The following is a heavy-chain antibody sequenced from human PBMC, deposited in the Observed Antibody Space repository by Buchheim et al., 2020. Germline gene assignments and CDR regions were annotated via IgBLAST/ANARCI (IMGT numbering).Heavy chain of an antibody. CDR3: ARTSTIFGVVIRNWFDP. V-gene: IGHV4-39*01. J-gene: IGHJ5*02. CDR1: GGSISSSNYY. D-gene: IGHD3-3*01. CDR2: IYYSGST. Sequence: QLQLQESGPGLVKPSETLSLTCTVSGGSISSSNYYWGWIRQPPGKGLEWIGSIYYSGSTYYNPSLKSRVTISVDTSKNKFSLKLSSVTAADTAVYYCARTSTIFGVVIRNWFDPWGQGTL.